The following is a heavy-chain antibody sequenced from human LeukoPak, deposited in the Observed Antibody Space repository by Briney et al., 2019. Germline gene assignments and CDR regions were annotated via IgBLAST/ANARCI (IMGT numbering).Heavy chain of an antibody. CDR3: ASARGYDFWGGSNY. D-gene: IGHD3-3*01. Sequence: PGGSLRLSCAASGFTFSRYWMSWVRQAPGKGLEWVANIKQDGSEKYYVDSVKGRFTISRDNAKNSLYLQMNSLRAEDTAVYYCASARGYDFWGGSNYWGQGTLVTVSS. CDR1: GFTFSRYW. CDR2: IKQDGSEK. V-gene: IGHV3-7*01. J-gene: IGHJ4*02.